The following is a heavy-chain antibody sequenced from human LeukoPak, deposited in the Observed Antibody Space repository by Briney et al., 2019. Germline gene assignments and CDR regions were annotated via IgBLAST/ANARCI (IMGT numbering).Heavy chain of an antibody. CDR2: IYHSLSSEST. J-gene: IGHJ5*02. Sequence: SETLSLTCTVSGTSISSTPYYWGWIRQPPGKGLEWIATIYHSLSSESTSYNPSLKSRVTMSVDTSKNQLSLKLISVTAADSAVYYCARHTRVGFGDRWGQGTLVTVSS. D-gene: IGHD3-10*01. CDR1: GTSISSTPYY. CDR3: ARHTRVGFGDR. V-gene: IGHV4-39*01.